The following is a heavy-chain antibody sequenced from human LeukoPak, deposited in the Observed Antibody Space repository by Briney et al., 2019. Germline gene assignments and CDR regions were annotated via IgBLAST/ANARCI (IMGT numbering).Heavy chain of an antibody. Sequence: GGSLRLSCAASGFTFSSYSMNWVRQAPGKGLEWGAFIRNDGSNHYYADSVKGRFTISRDNSKNNVYLQMYSLRVEDTSIYYCVRGHSWGFDYWGQGTVVTVSS. CDR2: IRNDGSNH. V-gene: IGHV3-30*02. D-gene: IGHD6-13*01. CDR1: GFTFSSYS. CDR3: VRGHSWGFDY. J-gene: IGHJ4*02.